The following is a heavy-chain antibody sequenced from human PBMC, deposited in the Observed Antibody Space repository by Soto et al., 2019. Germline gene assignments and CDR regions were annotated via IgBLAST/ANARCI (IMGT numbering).Heavy chain of an antibody. Sequence: SETLSLTCAVYGGSFSNNYWSWIRQPPGKGLEWIGEINHSGSSNYNPSLKSRVTISVDTSRNQFSLKLSSVTAADTAVYYCARGREGYSSSWYVDWGQGTLVTVSS. V-gene: IGHV4-34*01. J-gene: IGHJ4*02. CDR3: ARGREGYSSSWYVD. CDR2: INHSGSS. CDR1: GGSFSNNY. D-gene: IGHD6-13*01.